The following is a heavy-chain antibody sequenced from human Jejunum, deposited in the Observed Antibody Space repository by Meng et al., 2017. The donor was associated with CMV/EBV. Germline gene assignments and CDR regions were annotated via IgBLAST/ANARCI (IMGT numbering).Heavy chain of an antibody. J-gene: IGHJ6*02. Sequence: CEASGFSFSSYWMYWVRQAPEKGLECVSRITHDGDTITYADSARGRFTISRDNAKNSLYLQMNTLRPDDTAVYYCARARGSGRGVWGQGTTVTVSS. V-gene: IGHV3-74*03. CDR1: GFSFSSYW. D-gene: IGHD3-10*01. CDR2: ITHDGDTI. CDR3: ARARGSGRGV.